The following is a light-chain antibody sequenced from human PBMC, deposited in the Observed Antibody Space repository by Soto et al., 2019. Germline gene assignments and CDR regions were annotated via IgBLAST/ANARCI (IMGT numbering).Light chain of an antibody. CDR1: QSVSSN. J-gene: IGKJ4*01. CDR3: QRYNDWPPLT. V-gene: IGKV3-15*01. CDR2: GAA. Sequence: EIVMTQSPATLSVSPGERATLSCRASQSVSSNLAWYQQKPGQAPRLLIYGAATRATAIPARFSGSGSGTEFTLTMISLQSEDFAVYYCQRYNDWPPLTFGGGTKVEIK.